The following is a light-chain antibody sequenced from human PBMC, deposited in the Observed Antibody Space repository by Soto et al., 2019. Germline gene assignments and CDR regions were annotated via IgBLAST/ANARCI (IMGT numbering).Light chain of an antibody. J-gene: IGKJ1*01. CDR2: ATS. Sequence: DIQMTQSPSSLYASVGDRVTITCRASQNIRSYLNWYQQKPGKAPQLLIYATSSLQTGVPSRFSASGSGTDFSLVISDLQPEDSATYYCQQGYSSRWTSGRGTKVEI. CDR1: QNIRSY. V-gene: IGKV1-39*01. CDR3: QQGYSSRWT.